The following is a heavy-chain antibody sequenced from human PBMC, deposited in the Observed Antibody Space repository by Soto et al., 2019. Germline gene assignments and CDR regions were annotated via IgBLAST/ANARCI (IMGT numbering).Heavy chain of an antibody. J-gene: IGHJ4*02. CDR1: GYSFIIYW. CDR2: IDPSDSYT. CDR3: PRPLLFDTTNYYSYYFDY. V-gene: IGHV5-10-1*04. Sequence: GESLKIACKGSGYSFIIYWISWVRQMPGKGLEWMGRIDPSDSYTNYSPSFQGQVTISADKSLSTAYLQWGSLKASDTAMYYCPRPLLFDTTNYYSYYFDYWGQGTLVTVSS. D-gene: IGHD3-22*01.